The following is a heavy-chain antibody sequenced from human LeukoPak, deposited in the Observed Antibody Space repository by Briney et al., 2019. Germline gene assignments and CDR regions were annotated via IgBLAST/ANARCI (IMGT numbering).Heavy chain of an antibody. Sequence: ASVKVSCKASGYTFTGCYMHWVRQAPGQGLEWMGWINPNSGGTNYAQKFQGRVTMTRDTSISTAYMELSRLRSDDTAVYYCARSGDCSGGSCYDSVDAFDIWGQGTMVTVSS. CDR2: INPNSGGT. CDR1: GYTFTGCY. V-gene: IGHV1-2*02. J-gene: IGHJ3*02. D-gene: IGHD2-15*01. CDR3: ARSGDCSGGSCYDSVDAFDI.